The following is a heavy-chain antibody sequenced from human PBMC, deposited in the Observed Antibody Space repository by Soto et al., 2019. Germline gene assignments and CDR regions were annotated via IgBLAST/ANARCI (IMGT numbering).Heavy chain of an antibody. Sequence: XATLSLTCSVSAGSISRYDWGWVRQSPGEGLEWIAHISYTVDASYNPSLKSRVTISLDTSKNQIALSLMSVTAADTAVYYCVGSLMSRAMESFDYWGQGTLVNVSS. D-gene: IGHD5-18*01. CDR1: AGSISRYD. J-gene: IGHJ4*02. V-gene: IGHV4-59*01. CDR3: VGSLMSRAMESFDY. CDR2: ISYTVDA.